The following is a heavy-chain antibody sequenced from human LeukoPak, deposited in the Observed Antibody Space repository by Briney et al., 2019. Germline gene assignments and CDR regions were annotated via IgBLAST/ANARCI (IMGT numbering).Heavy chain of an antibody. CDR2: ISGSDSRS. CDR3: AKLASGSSTCVDY. J-gene: IGHJ4*02. CDR1: GFTFSSYG. V-gene: IGHV3-23*01. D-gene: IGHD1-26*01. Sequence: GGSLSLTCTASGFTFSSYGMSWVRQAPRQGMELVSTISGSDSRSYNEDPAKSRFTISRDNTKNNLYLQMQSPRADDTAAYYCAKLASGSSTCVDYWGQGTLVTVSS.